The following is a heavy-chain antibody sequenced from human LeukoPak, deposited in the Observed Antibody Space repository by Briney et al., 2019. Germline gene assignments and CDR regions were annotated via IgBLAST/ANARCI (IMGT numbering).Heavy chain of an antibody. CDR1: GFTFSSYA. Sequence: GGSLRLSCAASGFTFSSYAMHWVRQAPGKLLEYLSSITSDGGTTYYADSVKGRFTISRDNSKNTLYLQMGSLRAGDMALYYCARDLRGAADYWGQGTLVTVSS. CDR2: ITSDGGTT. CDR3: ARDLRGAADY. J-gene: IGHJ4*02. V-gene: IGHV3-64*02. D-gene: IGHD1-26*01.